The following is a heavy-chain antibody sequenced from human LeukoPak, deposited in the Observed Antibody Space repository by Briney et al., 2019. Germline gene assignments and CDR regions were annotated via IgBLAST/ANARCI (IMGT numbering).Heavy chain of an antibody. Sequence: GGSLRLSCAASGFTFSSYWMSWVRQAPGKGLEWVSVIYSGGSTYYADSVKGRFTISRDNSKNTLYLQMNSLRAEDTAVYYCATGPPPIWIQLDGGHWFGPWGPGTLVTVSS. D-gene: IGHD5-18*01. CDR3: ATGPPPIWIQLDGGHWFGP. V-gene: IGHV3-66*02. CDR2: IYSGGST. J-gene: IGHJ5*02. CDR1: GFTFSSYW.